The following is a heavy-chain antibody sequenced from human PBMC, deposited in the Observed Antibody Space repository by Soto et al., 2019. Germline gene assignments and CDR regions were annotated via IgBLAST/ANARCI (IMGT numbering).Heavy chain of an antibody. CDR1: GFTFSSYA. J-gene: IGHJ4*02. Sequence: EVQLLESGGGLVQPGGSLRLSCAASGFTFSSYAIAWVRQAPGTGLEWVSVIDGSGGDTSLADSGKGRFSISRDKSKRMLYLHVHSLRVKDTATYDCANEVLAAASVETSPFDLWGQGTLVTVSS. V-gene: IGHV3-23*01. CDR3: ANEVLAAASVETSPFDL. D-gene: IGHD2-15*01. CDR2: IDGSGGDT.